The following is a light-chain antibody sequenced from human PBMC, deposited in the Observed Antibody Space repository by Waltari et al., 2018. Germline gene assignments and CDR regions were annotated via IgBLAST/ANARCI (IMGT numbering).Light chain of an antibody. J-gene: IGLJ2*01. Sequence: SYELTQPPSVSVSPGQTASITCSGDKLGDKYVCWYQQKPGPAPALVIYQDSKRPSGIPWRFSGSNSGNTATLTIRGTQAMDEADYYCQAWDSSTVVFGGGTKLTVL. V-gene: IGLV3-1*01. CDR1: KLGDKY. CDR2: QDS. CDR3: QAWDSSTVV.